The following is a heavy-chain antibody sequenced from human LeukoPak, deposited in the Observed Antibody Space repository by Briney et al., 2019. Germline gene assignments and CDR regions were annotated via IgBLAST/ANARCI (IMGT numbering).Heavy chain of an antibody. V-gene: IGHV1-8*01. CDR3: ARGLKRYSNYLEAFDI. J-gene: IGHJ3*02. CDR2: MNPNSGNT. Sequence: GASVKVSCKASGYTFTRYYINWVQQATGQGLEWMGWMNPNSGNTGYAQKFQGTVTMTRNTSISTAYMELSSLRSEDTAVYYCARGLKRYSNYLEAFDIWGQGTMVTVSS. CDR1: GYTFTRYY. D-gene: IGHD4-11*01.